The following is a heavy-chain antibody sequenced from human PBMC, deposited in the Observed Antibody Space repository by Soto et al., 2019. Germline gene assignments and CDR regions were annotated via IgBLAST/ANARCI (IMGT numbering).Heavy chain of an antibody. Sequence: GGSLRLSCAVSGFSVNDNYLSWVRQAPGKGQEWVSVIYSGGNTDYADSVRGRFTVSRDTSKNTLYLQTNRLRAEDTAVYYCTRDSSYYGAGRGVLDYWGQGTLVTVSS. CDR2: IYSGGNT. V-gene: IGHV3-66*01. J-gene: IGHJ4*02. CDR3: TRDSSYYGAGRGVLDY. CDR1: GFSVNDNY. D-gene: IGHD3-10*01.